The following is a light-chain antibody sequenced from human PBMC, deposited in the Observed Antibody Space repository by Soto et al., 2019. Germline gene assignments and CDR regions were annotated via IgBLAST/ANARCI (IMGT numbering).Light chain of an antibody. CDR1: QSVSSSY. CDR2: GTS. V-gene: IGKV3-20*01. CDR3: QHYGGSPLVT. J-gene: IGKJ5*01. Sequence: EIVLTQSPGTLSLSPGERATLSCRASQSVSSSYLAWYQQKPGQAPRLLIYGTSSRATGIPDRFSGSGSGTDFALTISRREHEGFAVYFCQHYGGSPLVTWGQGTGLEIK.